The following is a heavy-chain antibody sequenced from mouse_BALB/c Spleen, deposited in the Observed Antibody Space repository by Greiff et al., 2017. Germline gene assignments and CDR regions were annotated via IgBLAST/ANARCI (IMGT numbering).Heavy chain of an antibody. J-gene: IGHJ4*01. CDR2: ISSGGST. Sequence: EVKVEESGGGLVKPGGSLKLSCAASGFTFSSYAMSWVRQTPEKRLEWVASISSGGSTYYPDSVKGRFTISRDNARNILYLQMSSLRSEDTAMYYCARYGSYYYAMDYWGQGTSVTVSS. CDR1: GFTFSSYA. D-gene: IGHD2-2*01. V-gene: IGHV5-6-5*01. CDR3: ARYGSYYYAMDY.